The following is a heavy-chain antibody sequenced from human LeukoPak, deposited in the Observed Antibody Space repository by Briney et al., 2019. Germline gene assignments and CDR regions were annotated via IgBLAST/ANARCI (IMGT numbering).Heavy chain of an antibody. Sequence: SGTLSLTCAVYGGSFSGYYWSWIRQPPGKGLEWIGEINHSGSTNYNPSLKSRVTISVDTSKNQFSLKLSSVTAADTAVYYCARIRGSSWRGGFDYWGQGTLVTVSS. V-gene: IGHV4-34*01. CDR1: GGSFSGYY. J-gene: IGHJ4*02. CDR3: ARIRGSSWRGGFDY. D-gene: IGHD6-13*01. CDR2: INHSGST.